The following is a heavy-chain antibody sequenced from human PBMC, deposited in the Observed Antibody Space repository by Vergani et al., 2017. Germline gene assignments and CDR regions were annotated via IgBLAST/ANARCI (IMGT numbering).Heavy chain of an antibody. CDR3: AREKHDYGDYVPIYYYYYGMDV. CDR1: GFTFSRYW. CDR2: IQQDGSEK. D-gene: IGHD4-17*01. V-gene: IGHV3-7*03. J-gene: IGHJ6*02. Sequence: EVQLVESGGGLVQPGGSLRLSCAASGFTFSRYWMSWVRQAPGKGLEWVANIQQDGSEKYSVDSVNGRFTSSRDNAKNSLYLQMNSLRAEDTAVYYGAREKHDYGDYVPIYYYYYGMDVWGQGTTVTVSS.